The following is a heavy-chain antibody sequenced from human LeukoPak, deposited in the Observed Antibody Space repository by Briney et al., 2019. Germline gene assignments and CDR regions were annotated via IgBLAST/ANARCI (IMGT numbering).Heavy chain of an antibody. CDR2: IWYDGSNK. J-gene: IGHJ4*02. CDR1: GFTFSSYG. D-gene: IGHD1-26*01. Sequence: PGGSLRLSCAASGFTFSSYGMHWVRQAPGKGLEWVAVIWYDGSNKDYADSVKGRFTILRDNSKNTLYLQMNSLRAEDTAVYYCAKDPSPMRGVGATNWGQGTLVTVSS. V-gene: IGHV3-33*06. CDR3: AKDPSPMRGVGATN.